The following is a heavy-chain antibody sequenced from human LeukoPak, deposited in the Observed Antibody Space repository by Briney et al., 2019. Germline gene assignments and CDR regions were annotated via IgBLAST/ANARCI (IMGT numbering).Heavy chain of an antibody. CDR1: GDSISGYY. Sequence: PSETLSLTCAVSGDSISGYYWNWIRQPPGRGLEWIGYIYSSGTTKYNPSLDSRVTISADTSKNHFSLKLTSVTAADTAVYYCARGEDFKSARVDPGGQGTLVTVS. CDR2: IYSSGTT. V-gene: IGHV4-59*01. J-gene: IGHJ5*02. CDR3: ARGEDFKSARVDP.